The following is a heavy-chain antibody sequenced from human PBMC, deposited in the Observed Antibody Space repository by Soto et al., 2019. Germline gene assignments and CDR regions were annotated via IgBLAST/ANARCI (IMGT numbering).Heavy chain of an antibody. V-gene: IGHV3-23*01. CDR3: AKVLTLLWLGESIAGGAFDI. Sequence: GGSLRLSCAASGFTFRSYAMSWVRQAPGKGLEWVSAISGSGGSTYYADSVKGRFTISRNNSKNTLYLKMNSLRAEDTTVYYCAKVLTLLWLGESIAGGAFDIWGEGIMVTVSS. CDR2: ISGSGGST. J-gene: IGHJ3*02. D-gene: IGHD3-10*01. CDR1: GFTFRSYA.